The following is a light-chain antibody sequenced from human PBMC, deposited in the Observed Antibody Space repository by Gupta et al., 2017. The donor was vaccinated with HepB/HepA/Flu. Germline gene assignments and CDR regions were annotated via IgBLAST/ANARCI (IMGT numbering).Light chain of an antibody. J-gene: IGKJ4*01. CDR1: QSVRSN. V-gene: IGKV3-15*01. Sequence: EIVMTQSPATLSVSPGERATLSCRASQSVRSNLAWYQQKPGQAPRLLIYGASTRDTGITARFSGSGCGKELTLTISSRQSEDFAVYYCQQYKNWPPLTFGGGTKVEIK. CDR3: QQYKNWPPLT. CDR2: GAS.